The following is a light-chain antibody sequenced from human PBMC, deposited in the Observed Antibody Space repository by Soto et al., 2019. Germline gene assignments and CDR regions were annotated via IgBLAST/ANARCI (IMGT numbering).Light chain of an antibody. J-gene: IGKJ4*01. V-gene: IGKV3-20*01. CDR3: QQYDNSPPHT. CDR1: QSVSSIY. CDR2: GAS. Sequence: EMVLTQSPATLSLSPGERATLSCRASQSVSSIYLACHQQKPGQAPSLLIYGASSTATGIPARFSGSGSGTDFTLTIRRLQPEDFAVDYGQQYDNSPPHTFGRGTKVEIK.